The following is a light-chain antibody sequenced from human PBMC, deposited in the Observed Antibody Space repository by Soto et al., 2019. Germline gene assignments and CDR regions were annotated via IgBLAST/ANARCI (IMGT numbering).Light chain of an antibody. CDR2: EVS. Sequence: QSALTQPASVSGSPGQSITISCTGTSSDVGGYNYVSWYQHHPGKAPKLMIYEVSNRPSGISNRFSGSKSGNTASLTISGLQAEDEDYYYCTSYTSSSNYIFGTGTKLTVL. CDR3: TSYTSSSNYI. J-gene: IGLJ1*01. CDR1: SSDVGGYNY. V-gene: IGLV2-14*01.